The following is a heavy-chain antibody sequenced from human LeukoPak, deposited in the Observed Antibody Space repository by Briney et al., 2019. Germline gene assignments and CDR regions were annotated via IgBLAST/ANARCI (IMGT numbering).Heavy chain of an antibody. J-gene: IGHJ4*02. V-gene: IGHV3-23*01. D-gene: IGHD3-22*01. CDR2: IRGSGGST. CDR3: AKDITTIAVAGDEDY. CDR1: GLTFSSFA. Sequence: PGRSLRLSCAASGLTFSSFAMSWVRHAPGKGLEWVSAIRGSGGSTYYADSVKGRFTISRDNSKNTLYLQMNSLRAEDTAVYYCAKDITTIAVAGDEDYWGQGTLVTVSS.